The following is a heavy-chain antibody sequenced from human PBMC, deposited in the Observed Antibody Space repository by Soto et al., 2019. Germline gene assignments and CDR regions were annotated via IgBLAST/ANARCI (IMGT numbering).Heavy chain of an antibody. D-gene: IGHD3-22*01. Sequence: ASVKVSCKASGYTFTSYAMHWVRQAPGQRLEWTGWINAGNGNTKYSQKFQGRVTITRDTSASTAYMELSSLRSEDTAVYYCATSGDYYDSSGYYSVFDYWGQGTLVTVSS. CDR2: INAGNGNT. CDR3: ATSGDYYDSSGYYSVFDY. J-gene: IGHJ4*02. CDR1: GYTFTSYA. V-gene: IGHV1-3*01.